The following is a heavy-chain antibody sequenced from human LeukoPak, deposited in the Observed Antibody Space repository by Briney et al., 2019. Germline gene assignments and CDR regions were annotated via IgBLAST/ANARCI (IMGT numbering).Heavy chain of an antibody. J-gene: IGHJ4*02. CDR1: GGSFSGYY. D-gene: IGHD1-26*01. Sequence: SETLSLTCAVYGGSFSGYYWSWIRQPPGKGLEWIGEINHSGSTSYNPSLKSRVTISVDTSKNQFSLKLSSVTAADTAVYYCARDGGELLPGHYWGQGPLVTVSS. CDR3: ARDGGELLPGHY. V-gene: IGHV4-34*01. CDR2: INHSGST.